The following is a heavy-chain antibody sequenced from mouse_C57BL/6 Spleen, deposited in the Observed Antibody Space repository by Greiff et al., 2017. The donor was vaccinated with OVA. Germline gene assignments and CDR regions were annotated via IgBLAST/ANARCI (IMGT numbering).Heavy chain of an antibody. V-gene: IGHV1-64*01. CDR3: ARAHITTVVATNWYFDV. CDR1: GYTFTSYW. D-gene: IGHD1-1*01. J-gene: IGHJ1*03. CDR2: IHPNSGST. Sequence: QVQLQQPGAELVKPGASVKLSCKASGYTFTSYWMHWVKQRPGQGLEWIGMIHPNSGSTNYNEKFKSKATLTVDKSSSTAYMQLSILTSEDSAVYYCARAHITTVVATNWYFDVWGTGTTVTVSS.